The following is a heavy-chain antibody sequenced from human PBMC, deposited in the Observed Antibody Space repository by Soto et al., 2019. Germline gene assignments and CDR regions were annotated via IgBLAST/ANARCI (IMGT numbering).Heavy chain of an antibody. D-gene: IGHD1-26*01. Sequence: QVQLVESGGGVVQPGRSLRLSCAASGFTFSSYGMHWVRQAPGKGLEWVAVISYDGSNKYYADSVKGRFTISRDNSKNTLYLQMNSLRAEDTAVYYCAKDQFVGATGWFDPWGQGTLVTVSS. CDR1: GFTFSSYG. J-gene: IGHJ5*02. V-gene: IGHV3-30*18. CDR3: AKDQFVGATGWFDP. CDR2: ISYDGSNK.